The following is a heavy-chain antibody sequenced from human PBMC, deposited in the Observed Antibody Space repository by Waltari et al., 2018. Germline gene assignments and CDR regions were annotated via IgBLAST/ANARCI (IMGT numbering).Heavy chain of an antibody. J-gene: IGHJ6*02. CDR3: ARDDRMDV. V-gene: IGHV1-69*09. CDR2: IIHSLGIA. CDR1: GGTFSSYA. Sequence: QVQLVQSGAEVKKPGSSVKVSCKASGGTFSSYAISWVRQAPGQGLEWMGRIIHSLGIANYAQKFQGRVTITADKSTSTAYMELSSLISEDTAVYYCARDDRMDVWGQGTTVTVSS.